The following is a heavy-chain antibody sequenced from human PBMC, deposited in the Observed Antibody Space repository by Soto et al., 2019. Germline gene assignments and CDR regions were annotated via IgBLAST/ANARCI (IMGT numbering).Heavy chain of an antibody. J-gene: IGHJ4*02. V-gene: IGHV4-31*03. CDR2: IYLSGST. CDR3: ASGYAWEALLAH. D-gene: IGHD1-26*01. Sequence: QVQLQESGPGLVKPSETLSLTCTVAGASINSGGYYWSWIRQLPGQGLEWIVYIYLSGSTYYNPSLESRVTISLDSSQNQFSMKLRSVTAADTAMYFGASGYAWEALLAHWGQGILVTVSS. CDR1: GASINSGGYY.